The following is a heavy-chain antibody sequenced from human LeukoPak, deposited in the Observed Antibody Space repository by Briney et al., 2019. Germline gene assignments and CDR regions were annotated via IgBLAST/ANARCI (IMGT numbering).Heavy chain of an antibody. CDR2: INPNSDGT. J-gene: IGHJ5*02. CDR1: GYTLAAYY. V-gene: IGHV1-2*06. Sequence: ASVKVSCKASGYTLAAYYIYWVRQAPGQRLEWMGRINPNSDGTDYAQTLQGGVTMTRDTDISIAYMELSRLRSDDTAVYYCERGYCSGGTCYLVENWLDPWGQGTLVTVSS. D-gene: IGHD2-15*01. CDR3: ERGYCSGGTCYLVENWLDP.